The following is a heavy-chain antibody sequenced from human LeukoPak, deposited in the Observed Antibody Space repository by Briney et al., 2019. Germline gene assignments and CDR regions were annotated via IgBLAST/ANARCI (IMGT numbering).Heavy chain of an antibody. CDR1: GFTFDDYA. CDR3: ARARPAAGKYGMDV. J-gene: IGHJ6*02. CDR2: ISWNSGSI. Sequence: PGGSLRLSCAASGFTFDDYAMHWVRQAPGKGLEWVSGISWNSGSIGYADSVKGRFTISRDNAKNSLYLQMNSLRAEDTAVYYCARARPAAGKYGMDVWGQGTTVTVSS. V-gene: IGHV3-9*01. D-gene: IGHD6-13*01.